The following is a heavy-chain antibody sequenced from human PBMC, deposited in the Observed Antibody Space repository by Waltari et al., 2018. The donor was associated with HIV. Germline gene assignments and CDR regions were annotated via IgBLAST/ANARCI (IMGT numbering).Heavy chain of an antibody. Sequence: QVQLVQSGAEVKKPGASVKVSCKASGYTFTGYYMHWVQQAPGQGLEWMGRINPKSGGTNYAQKFQGRVTMTRDTSISTDYMERSRLRSDDTAGYYCARVRGFGELLAEFDYWGQGTLVTVSS. D-gene: IGHD3-10*01. V-gene: IGHV1-2*06. CDR2: INPKSGGT. CDR3: ARVRGFGELLAEFDY. J-gene: IGHJ4*02. CDR1: GYTFTGYY.